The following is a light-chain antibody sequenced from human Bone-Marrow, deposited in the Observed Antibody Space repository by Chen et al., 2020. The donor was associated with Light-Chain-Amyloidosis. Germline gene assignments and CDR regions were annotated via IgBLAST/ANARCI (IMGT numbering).Light chain of an antibody. Sequence: SYELTQLPSVSVSPGQTARITCSGDDLPTKYAYWYQQKPGQAPVLVIHRDTERPSGTAGRFSGSSSGKTATLTISGVQAEDEADYHCQSADSSGTYEVIFGGGTKLTVL. V-gene: IGLV3-25*03. CDR3: QSADSSGTYEVI. CDR2: RDT. J-gene: IGLJ2*01. CDR1: DLPTKY.